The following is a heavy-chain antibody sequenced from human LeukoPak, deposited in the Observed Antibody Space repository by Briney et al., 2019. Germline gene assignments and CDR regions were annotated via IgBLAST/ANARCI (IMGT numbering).Heavy chain of an antibody. Sequence: GRTLTLPCAHSRFSFRRYGLHWLRQAPGEGLEGVAVISYDGGNEYYADSVKGRFTISRDNSKNTLYLQMNSLRAEDTAVYYCAKSALSSSWFPFDYWGQGTLVTVSS. J-gene: IGHJ4*02. CDR2: ISYDGGNE. V-gene: IGHV3-30*18. CDR1: RFSFRRYG. CDR3: AKSALSSSWFPFDY. D-gene: IGHD6-13*01.